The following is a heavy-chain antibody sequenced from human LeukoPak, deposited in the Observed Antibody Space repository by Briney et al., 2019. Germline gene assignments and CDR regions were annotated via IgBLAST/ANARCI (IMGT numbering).Heavy chain of an antibody. CDR1: GYTFTGYY. D-gene: IGHD6-13*01. V-gene: IGHV1-2*02. J-gene: IGHJ4*02. CDR2: INPNSGGT. Sequence: ASVKVSCKASGYTFTGYYMHWVRQAPGQGLEWMGWINPNSGGTNYAQKFQGRVTMTRDTSISTAYMELSRLRSDDTAVYYCAKDCLGSWTTDYWGQGTLVTVSS. CDR3: AKDCLGSWTTDY.